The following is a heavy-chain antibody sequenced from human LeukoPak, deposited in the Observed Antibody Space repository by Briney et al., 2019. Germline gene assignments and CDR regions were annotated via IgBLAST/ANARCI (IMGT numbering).Heavy chain of an antibody. V-gene: IGHV3-43*02. CDR3: AKDSQDPIVVVTADPYYFDY. Sequence: PGGSLRLSCAASGFTFDDYAMHWVRHAPGKGLEWVSLISGDGGSTYYADSVKGRFTISRDNSKNSLYLQMNSLRTEDTALYYCAKDSQDPIVVVTADPYYFDYWGQGTLVTVSS. J-gene: IGHJ4*02. D-gene: IGHD2-21*02. CDR2: ISGDGGST. CDR1: GFTFDDYA.